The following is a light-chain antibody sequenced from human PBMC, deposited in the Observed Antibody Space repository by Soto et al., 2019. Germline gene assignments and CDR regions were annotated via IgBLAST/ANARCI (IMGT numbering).Light chain of an antibody. Sequence: QSVVTQPASASGATVQSIAISCTGTRSDVGGYNYVSWYQHHPGKAPKLMVYDVSNRPSGVSNRFSGSKSGNTASLTISGLQAEDEADYYCSSYTSSSTYVFGTGTKVTVL. J-gene: IGLJ1*01. V-gene: IGLV2-14*03. CDR1: RSDVGGYNY. CDR3: SSYTSSSTYV. CDR2: DVS.